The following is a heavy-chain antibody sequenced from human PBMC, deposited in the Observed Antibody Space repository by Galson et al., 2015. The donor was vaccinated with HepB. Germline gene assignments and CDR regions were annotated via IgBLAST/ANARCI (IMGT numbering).Heavy chain of an antibody. CDR3: AKGSRSGGYSYGAFDF. V-gene: IGHV3-9*01. J-gene: IGHJ4*02. CDR1: GFTFHDYA. D-gene: IGHD5-18*01. CDR2: ISWNSGSV. Sequence: SLRLSCAASGFTFHDYAMHWVRQVLGKGLEWVSGISWNSGSVGYAGSVKGRFTISRDNAKNSLYLQMNSLRPDDTALYYCAKGSRSGGYSYGAFDFWGQGTLVTVS.